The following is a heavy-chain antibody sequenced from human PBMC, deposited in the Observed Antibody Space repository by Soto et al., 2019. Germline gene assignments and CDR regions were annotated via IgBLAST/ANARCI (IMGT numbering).Heavy chain of an antibody. Sequence: GESLKLSCPGCGYSFTKYWIGWVRQLPGKGLEWMGMIYPGDTDTRYSPSFQGQVTISADKSISTAYLQWSSLKASDTAMYYCARLDCSSSSCYDLSYFYYYMDVWGIGTTVTVSS. J-gene: IGHJ6*03. CDR2: IYPGDTDT. V-gene: IGHV5-51*01. CDR3: ARLDCSSSSCYDLSYFYYYMDV. D-gene: IGHD2-2*01. CDR1: GYSFTKYW.